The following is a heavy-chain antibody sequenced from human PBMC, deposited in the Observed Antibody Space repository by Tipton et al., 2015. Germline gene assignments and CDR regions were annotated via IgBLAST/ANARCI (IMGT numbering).Heavy chain of an antibody. CDR2: ISYSGST. D-gene: IGHD3-10*01. Sequence: TLSLTCAVSAYSISSDYYWGWIRQSPGKGLEWIGYISYSGSTHYNPSLKRRVTISLDTSKNQFSLKLSSVTAADTAVYYCARGHYVSRMDVWGQGTTVTVSS. V-gene: IGHV4-61*01. CDR3: ARGHYVSRMDV. J-gene: IGHJ6*02. CDR1: AYSISSDYY.